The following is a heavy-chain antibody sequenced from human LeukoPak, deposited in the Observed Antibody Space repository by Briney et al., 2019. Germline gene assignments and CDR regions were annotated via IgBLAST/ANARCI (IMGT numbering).Heavy chain of an antibody. D-gene: IGHD3-10*01. CDR1: GFTFDDYA. J-gene: IGHJ4*02. V-gene: IGHV3-43*02. CDR2: ISGDGGST. Sequence: GGSLRLSCAASGFTFDDYAMHWVRQAPGKGLGWVSLISGDGGSTYNADSVKGRFTISRDSSKHSLYLQMNSLRTEDTALYYCAKDIGSPRGKYYGSGSSRESVTAEWNWGQGTLVTVSS. CDR3: AKDIGSPRGKYYGSGSSRESVTAEWN.